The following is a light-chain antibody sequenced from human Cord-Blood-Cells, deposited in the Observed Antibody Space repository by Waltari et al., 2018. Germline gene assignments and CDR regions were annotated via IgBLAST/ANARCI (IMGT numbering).Light chain of an antibody. Sequence: QSALTQPASVSGSPGQSITISCTGTSSDGCGYTYVSWYQQHPGKAPKLMIYDVSKRPSGVSNRFSGSKSGNTASLTISGLQAEDEADYYCSSYTSSSFWVFGGGTKLTVL. V-gene: IGLV2-14*01. CDR2: DVS. J-gene: IGLJ3*02. CDR3: SSYTSSSFWV. CDR1: SSDGCGYTY.